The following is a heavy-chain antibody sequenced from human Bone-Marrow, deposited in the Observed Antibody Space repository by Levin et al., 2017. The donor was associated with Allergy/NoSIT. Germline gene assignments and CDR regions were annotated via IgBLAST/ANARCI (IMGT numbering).Heavy chain of an antibody. D-gene: IGHD3-9*01. CDR2: ISYDGSNK. Sequence: PGGSLRLSCAASGFTFSSYGMHWVRQAPGKGLEWVAVISYDGSNKYYADSVKGRFTISRDNSKNTLYLQMNSLRAEDTAVYYCAKGAADILTGYYPYWGQGTLVTVSS. V-gene: IGHV3-30*18. CDR3: AKGAADILTGYYPY. J-gene: IGHJ4*02. CDR1: GFTFSSYG.